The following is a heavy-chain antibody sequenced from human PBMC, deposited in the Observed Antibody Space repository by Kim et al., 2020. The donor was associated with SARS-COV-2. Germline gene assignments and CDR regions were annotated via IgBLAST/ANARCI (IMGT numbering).Heavy chain of an antibody. J-gene: IGHJ4*02. CDR3: AREPYYYDSNGFYAPYYFDY. V-gene: IGHV4-30-2*01. Sequence: SETLSLTYAVSGGSISRGDYSWSWVRLPPGKGLEWIGYIYPSGNTFYNPSLQSRVTISMTKSDNQISLSLASVTAADTTVYYRAREPYYYDSNGFYAPYYFDYWGQGTLVTVSA. D-gene: IGHD3-22*01. CDR2: IYPSGNT. CDR1: GGSISRGDYS.